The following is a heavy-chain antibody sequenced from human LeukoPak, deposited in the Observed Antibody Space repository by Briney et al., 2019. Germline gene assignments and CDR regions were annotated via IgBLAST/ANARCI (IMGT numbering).Heavy chain of an antibody. CDR2: ISYDGSNK. J-gene: IGHJ4*02. V-gene: IGHV3-30*03. CDR1: GFTFSSYG. Sequence: GRSLRLSCAASGFTFSSYGMHWVRQAPGKGLEWVAVISYDGSNKYYADSVKGRFTISRDNAKNSLYLQMNSLRAEDTAVYYCARDQRLLWFGELMYYFDYWGQGTLVTVSS. CDR3: ARDQRLLWFGELMYYFDY. D-gene: IGHD3-10*01.